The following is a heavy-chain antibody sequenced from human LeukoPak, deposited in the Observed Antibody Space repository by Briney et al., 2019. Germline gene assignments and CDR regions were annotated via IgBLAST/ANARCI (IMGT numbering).Heavy chain of an antibody. J-gene: IGHJ4*02. Sequence: ASVKVSCKASGYTFIGYYMHWVRQAPGQALEWMGWINPNSGGTNYAQKFQGRVTMTRDTSISTAYMELSRLRSDDTAVYYCARDPVPAANNFDYWGQGTLVTVSS. D-gene: IGHD2-2*01. CDR3: ARDPVPAANNFDY. CDR2: INPNSGGT. V-gene: IGHV1-2*02. CDR1: GYTFIGYY.